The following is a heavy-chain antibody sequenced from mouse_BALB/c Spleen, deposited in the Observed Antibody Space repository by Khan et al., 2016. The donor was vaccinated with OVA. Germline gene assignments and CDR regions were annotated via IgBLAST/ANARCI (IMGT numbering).Heavy chain of an antibody. CDR2: TNPTNGRT. Sequence: QVQLQQPGAELVKAGASVKMSCKDSGYTFTSYWMHWVKQRLGQGLEWFAETNPTNGRTYYNEKFKSKATPTVDKSSSTAYMLLSGPTFEDSAVYYCARIKKIVATYFDYWGQGTTLTVSA. CDR3: ARIKKIVATYFDY. V-gene: IGHV1S81*02. J-gene: IGHJ2*01. D-gene: IGHD1-1*01. CDR1: GYTFTSYW.